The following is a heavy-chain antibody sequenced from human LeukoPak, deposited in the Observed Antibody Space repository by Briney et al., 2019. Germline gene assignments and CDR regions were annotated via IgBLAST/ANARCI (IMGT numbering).Heavy chain of an antibody. J-gene: IGHJ4*02. CDR1: GFTVSSNS. V-gene: IGHV3-53*01. CDR2: IYSDNT. Sequence: GGSLRLSCTVSGFTVSSNSMSWVRQAPGKGLEWVSFIYSDNTHYSDFVKGRFTISRDNSKNTLYLQMNSLRAEDTAVYYCARRAGAYSHPYDYWGQGTLVTVSS. D-gene: IGHD4/OR15-4a*01. CDR3: ARRAGAYSHPYDY.